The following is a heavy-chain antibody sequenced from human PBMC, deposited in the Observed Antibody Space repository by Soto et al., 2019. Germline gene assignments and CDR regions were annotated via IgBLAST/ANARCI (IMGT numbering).Heavy chain of an antibody. Sequence: PAETLSLTFTVSGGSIRSGDYDWVWIRQPPGKSQDEIGYIYYSGSTYYNPSLKIRMTISVDTPKNQCSQKLSSVTSADTAGYYCPRASRWRAFDIWGQGTMVTVSS. J-gene: IGHJ3*02. V-gene: IGHV4-30-4*01. CDR1: GGSIRSGDYD. CDR2: IYYSGST. D-gene: IGHD2-2*01. CDR3: PRASRWRAFDI.